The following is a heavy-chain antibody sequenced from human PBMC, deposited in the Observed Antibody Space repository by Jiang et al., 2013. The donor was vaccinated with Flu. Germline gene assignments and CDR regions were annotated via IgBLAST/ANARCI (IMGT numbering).Heavy chain of an antibody. D-gene: IGHD2-15*01. V-gene: IGHV2-70*04. CDR2: IDWDDDK. CDR1: GFSLSTSGMR. Sequence: KPTQTLTLTCTFSGFSLSTSGMRVSWIRQPPGKALEWLARIDWDDDKFYSTSLKTRLTISKDTSKNQVVLTMTNMDPVDTATYYCARGQGCSGGSCYSDDAFDIWGQGTMVTVSS. J-gene: IGHJ3*02. CDR3: ARGQGCSGGSCYSDDAFDI.